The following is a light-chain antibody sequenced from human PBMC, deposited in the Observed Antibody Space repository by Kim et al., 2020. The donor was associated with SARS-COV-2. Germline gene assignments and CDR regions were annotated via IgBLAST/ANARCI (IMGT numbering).Light chain of an antibody. Sequence: EIVLTQSPGTLSLSPGERATLSCRASKSVSSSNLAWYQQKPGQAPRVLIYGASSRATGIPDRFSGSGSGTDFTLTISRLEPEDFAVYYCQQYGNSPYTFGQGTKLEI. CDR2: GAS. J-gene: IGKJ2*01. CDR1: KSVSSSN. CDR3: QQYGNSPYT. V-gene: IGKV3-20*01.